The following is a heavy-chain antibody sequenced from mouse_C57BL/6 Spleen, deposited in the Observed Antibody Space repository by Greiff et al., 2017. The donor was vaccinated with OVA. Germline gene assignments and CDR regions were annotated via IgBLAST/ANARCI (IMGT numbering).Heavy chain of an antibody. J-gene: IGHJ2*01. V-gene: IGHV1-22*01. CDR2: INHNNGGT. D-gene: IGHD1-1*01. Sequence: EVQLQQSGPELVKPGASVKMSCKASGYTFTDYNMHWVKQSHGKRLEWIGYINHNNGGTSYNQKFKGKATLTVNKSSSTAYMELRSLTSEDSAVYYCARRDYYGSSYVYYFDYWGQGTTLTVSS. CDR3: ARRDYYGSSYVYYFDY. CDR1: GYTFTDYN.